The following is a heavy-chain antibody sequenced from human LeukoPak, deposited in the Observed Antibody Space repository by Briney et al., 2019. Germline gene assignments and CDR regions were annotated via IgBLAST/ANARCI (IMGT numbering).Heavy chain of an antibody. CDR2: IYYSGST. CDR3: ATTPRGYCSSTSCPGGAFDI. D-gene: IGHD2-2*01. CDR1: GGSISSGSYY. Sequence: ASETLSLTCTVSGGSISSGSYYWGWIRQPPGRGLKWIGSIYYSGSTFYNPSLKSRVTISVDTSKNQFSLKLSSVTAADTTVYYCATTPRGYCSSTSCPGGAFDIWGQGTMVTVSS. J-gene: IGHJ3*02. V-gene: IGHV4-39*07.